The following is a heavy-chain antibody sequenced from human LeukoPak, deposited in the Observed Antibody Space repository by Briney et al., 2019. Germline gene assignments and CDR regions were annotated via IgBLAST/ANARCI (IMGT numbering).Heavy chain of an antibody. V-gene: IGHV3-23*01. J-gene: IGHJ4*02. CDR2: ISGSGGST. Sequence: QPGGSLRLSCAASGFTFSSYAMSWVRQAPGKGLEWVLAISGSGGSTYYADSVKGRFTISRDNSKNTLYLQMNSLRAEDTAVYYCAKDLYGSGSRFDYWGQGTLVTVSS. CDR1: GFTFSSYA. D-gene: IGHD3-10*01. CDR3: AKDLYGSGSRFDY.